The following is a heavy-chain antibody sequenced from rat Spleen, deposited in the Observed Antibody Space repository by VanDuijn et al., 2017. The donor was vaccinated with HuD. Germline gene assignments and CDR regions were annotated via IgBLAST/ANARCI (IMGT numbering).Heavy chain of an antibody. Sequence: EVQLVESGGGLVQPGRSLKLSCAASGFTFSDYAMAWVRQAPKKGLEWVATIIYDGSSTYYRDSVKGRFTISRDNAKSTLYLQMDSLRSEDTATYYCARWSYTRRGLDYWGQGVMVTVSS. D-gene: IGHD1-12*01. V-gene: IGHV5-17*01. CDR3: ARWSYTRRGLDY. J-gene: IGHJ2*01. CDR1: GFTFSDYA. CDR2: IIYDGSST.